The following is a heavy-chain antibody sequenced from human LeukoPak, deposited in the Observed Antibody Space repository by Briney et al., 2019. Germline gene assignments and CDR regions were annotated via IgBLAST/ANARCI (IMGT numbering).Heavy chain of an antibody. CDR2: INPNSGGT. V-gene: IGHV1-2*02. CDR1: GYTFTGYY. J-gene: IGHJ6*02. D-gene: IGHD6-19*01. CDR3: AGVEHSSGWLDYYYYYGMDV. Sequence: ASVKVSCKASGYTFTGYYMHWVRQAPGQGLEWMGWINPNSGGTNYAQKFQGRVTMTRDTSISTAYMELSRLRSDDTAVYYCAGVEHSSGWLDYYYYYGMDVWGQGTTVTVSS.